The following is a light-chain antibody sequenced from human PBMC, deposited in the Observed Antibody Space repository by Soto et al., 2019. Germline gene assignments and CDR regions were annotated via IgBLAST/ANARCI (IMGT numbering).Light chain of an antibody. Sequence: QSVLTQPASVSGSPGQSVTISCTGPRSDIGDSNFISWYQHSPGKAPRLLIYQVNNRPSGVSGRFSGSKAGKTASLTISGLLDDDEADYFCASFRSGTILVFGSGTNVTVL. CDR2: QVN. V-gene: IGLV2-14*01. CDR3: ASFRSGTILV. J-gene: IGLJ6*01. CDR1: RSDIGDSNF.